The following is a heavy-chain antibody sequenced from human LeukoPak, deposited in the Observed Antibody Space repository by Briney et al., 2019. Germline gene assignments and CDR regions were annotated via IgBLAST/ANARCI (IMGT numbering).Heavy chain of an antibody. Sequence: GGSLRLSCAASGFTFSSYWMSWVRQAPGKGLEWVANIKQDGSEKYYVDSVKGRFTISRDNAKNSLYLQMNSLRAEDTAVYYCARAPRYRSSTSCYSLYYYYMDVWGEGTTVTVSS. D-gene: IGHD2-2*01. CDR2: IKQDGSEK. J-gene: IGHJ6*03. V-gene: IGHV3-7*01. CDR3: ARAPRYRSSTSCYSLYYYYMDV. CDR1: GFTFSSYW.